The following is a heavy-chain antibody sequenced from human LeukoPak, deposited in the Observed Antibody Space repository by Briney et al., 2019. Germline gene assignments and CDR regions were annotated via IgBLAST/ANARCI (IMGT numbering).Heavy chain of an antibody. V-gene: IGHV3-48*03. D-gene: IGHD6-19*01. CDR3: ALLAVASDFDY. CDR2: IGSSGTTI. J-gene: IGHJ4*02. Sequence: PGGSLRLSCAVSGFPFSIYEMNSLRQAPGKGLEWVSNIGSSGTTIYYADSVKGRFSISRDNAKSSLYLQMNSLRVEDTAVYYCALLAVASDFDYWGQGALVTVSS. CDR1: GFPFSIYE.